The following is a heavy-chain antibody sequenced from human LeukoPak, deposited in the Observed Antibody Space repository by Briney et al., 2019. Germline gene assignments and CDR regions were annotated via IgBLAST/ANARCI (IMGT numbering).Heavy chain of an antibody. D-gene: IGHD5-18*01. CDR3: ARLYGYTYGRSDAFDI. Sequence: ASETLSLTCTVSGGSISSYYWSWIRQPPGKGLEWIGCIYYSGSTNYNPSLKSRVTISVDTSKNQFSLKLSSVTAADTAVYYCARLYGYTYGRSDAFDIWGQGTMVTVSS. CDR2: IYYSGST. CDR1: GGSISSYY. V-gene: IGHV4-59*08. J-gene: IGHJ3*02.